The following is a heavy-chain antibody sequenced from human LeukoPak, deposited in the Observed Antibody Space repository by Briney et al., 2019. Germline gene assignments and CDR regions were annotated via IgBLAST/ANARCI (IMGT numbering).Heavy chain of an antibody. D-gene: IGHD3/OR15-3a*01. CDR1: GFTFSSYA. CDR2: INRDGSST. V-gene: IGHV3-74*01. Sequence: GGSLRLSCAASGFTFSSYAMHWVRQTPGKGLVWVSRINRDGSSTNYVDSVKGRFTISRDNAKNTLYLQMNSLRDEDTAVYYCAKDGPEGKRVFDIWGQGTMVTVSS. CDR3: AKDGPEGKRVFDI. J-gene: IGHJ3*02.